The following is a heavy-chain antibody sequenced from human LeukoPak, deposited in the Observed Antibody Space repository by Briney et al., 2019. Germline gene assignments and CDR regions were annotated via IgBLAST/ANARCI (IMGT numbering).Heavy chain of an antibody. CDR2: ISGSGGST. CDR1: GFTFSSYA. J-gene: IGHJ4*02. V-gene: IGHV3-23*01. D-gene: IGHD4-23*01. CDR3: AKGPRPDYGGDPTSFDY. Sequence: GGSLRLSCAASGFTFSSYAMSWVRQAPGKGLEWVSAISGSGGSTYYADSVKGRFTISRDNSKNTLYLQMNSLRAEDTAVYYCAKGPRPDYGGDPTSFDYWGQGTLVTVSS.